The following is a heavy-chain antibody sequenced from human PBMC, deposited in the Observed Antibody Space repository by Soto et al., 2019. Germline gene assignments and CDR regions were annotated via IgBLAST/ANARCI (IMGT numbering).Heavy chain of an antibody. D-gene: IGHD4-17*01. CDR3: ATSTVTTYPDAFDI. Sequence: QLQLQESGSGLVKPSQTLSLTCAVSGGSISSGGYSWSWIRQPPGKGLEWIGYIYHSGSTYYNPSLKSRVTXXVXRXXNQFSLKLSSVTAADTAVYYCATSTVTTYPDAFDIWGQGTMVTVSS. J-gene: IGHJ3*02. CDR1: GGSISSGGYS. CDR2: IYHSGST. V-gene: IGHV4-30-2*01.